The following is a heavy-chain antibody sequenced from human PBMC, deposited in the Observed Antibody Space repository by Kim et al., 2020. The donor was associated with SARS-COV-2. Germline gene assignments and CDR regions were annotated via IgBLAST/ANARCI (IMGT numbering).Heavy chain of an antibody. CDR2: IYYSGST. CDR1: GGSISSGDYY. V-gene: IGHV4-30-4*01. Sequence: SETLSLTCTVSGGSISSGDYYWSWIRQPPGKGLEWIGYIYYSGSTYYNPSLKSRVTISVDTSKNQFSLKLSSVTAADTAVYYCARDKGIAVDNRNWFDPWGQGTLVTVSS. J-gene: IGHJ5*02. D-gene: IGHD6-19*01. CDR3: ARDKGIAVDNRNWFDP.